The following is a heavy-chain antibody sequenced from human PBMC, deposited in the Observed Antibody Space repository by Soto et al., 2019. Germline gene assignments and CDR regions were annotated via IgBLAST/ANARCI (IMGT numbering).Heavy chain of an antibody. CDR1: GFTFSSYV. J-gene: IGHJ6*02. V-gene: IGHV3-30-3*01. Sequence: GGSLRLSCAASGFTFSSYVMHWVRQAPGKGLEWVAVISYDGSNKYYADSAKGRFTISRDNSKNTLYLQMNSLRAEDTAVYYCARGDYTGGDGMDVWGQGTTVTVSS. CDR2: ISYDGSNK. CDR3: ARGDYTGGDGMDV. D-gene: IGHD3-3*01.